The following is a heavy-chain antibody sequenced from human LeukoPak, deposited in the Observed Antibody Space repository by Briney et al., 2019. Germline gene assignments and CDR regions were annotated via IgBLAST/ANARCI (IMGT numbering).Heavy chain of an antibody. CDR1: VASINNYY. V-gene: IGHV4-59*08. Sequence: KPSETLSLTCSVSVASINNYYGSWIRQPPGKGLEWVGYMSHSGPASYSPSVKRRVAISVHKSENQFSLTLSSVTAADTAVYYCARRFVDSGGYYYDDYWGQGILVTVSS. J-gene: IGHJ4*02. D-gene: IGHD3-22*01. CDR3: ARRFVDSGGYYYDDY. CDR2: MSHSGPA.